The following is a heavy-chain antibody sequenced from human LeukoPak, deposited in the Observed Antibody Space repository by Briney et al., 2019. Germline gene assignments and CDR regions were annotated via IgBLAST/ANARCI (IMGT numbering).Heavy chain of an antibody. J-gene: IGHJ4*02. CDR3: ASRVTTGY. Sequence: RGCRKLSCAASGFIVSSNYTSCVRQSPGKGLEWVSVIYTGGTTNYADSVKGRFTISRDNSKNTLYLQMNSLRAEDAAVYYGASRVTTGYWGQGTLVTVSS. CDR2: IYTGGTT. D-gene: IGHD1-14*01. V-gene: IGHV3-66*01. CDR1: GFIVSSNY.